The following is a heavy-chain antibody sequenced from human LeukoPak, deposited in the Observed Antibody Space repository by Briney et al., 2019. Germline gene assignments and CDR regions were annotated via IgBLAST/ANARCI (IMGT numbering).Heavy chain of an antibody. CDR1: GYSFTSYW. CDR3: ARRGLGYCSSRGAVCSSWFDP. CDR2: IYPGDSDT. D-gene: IGHD2-2*01. V-gene: IGHV5-51*01. Sequence: PGESLKISRKGSGYSFTSYWIGWVRQMPGKGLEWMGIIYPGDSDTRYSPSFQGQVTISADKSISTAYLQWSSLKASDTAMYYCARRGLGYCSSRGAVCSSWFDPWGQGTLVTVSS. J-gene: IGHJ5*02.